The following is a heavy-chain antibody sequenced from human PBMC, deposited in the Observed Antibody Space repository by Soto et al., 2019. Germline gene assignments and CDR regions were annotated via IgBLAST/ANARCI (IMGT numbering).Heavy chain of an antibody. Sequence: VLLVESGGGLVQPGGSLRLSCAASGFTFTTYSMNWVRQAPGKGLEWVSYISGDPSTTYYADSVKGRFTISRDNAKNSLYLQMNSLRDEDTAVYYCARNGNMDVWGQGTTVTVYS. D-gene: IGHD1-26*01. CDR3: ARNGNMDV. J-gene: IGHJ6*02. CDR2: ISGDPSTT. V-gene: IGHV3-48*02. CDR1: GFTFTTYS.